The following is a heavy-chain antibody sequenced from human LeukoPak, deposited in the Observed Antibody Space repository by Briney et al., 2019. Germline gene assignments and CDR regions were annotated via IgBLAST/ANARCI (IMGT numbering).Heavy chain of an antibody. CDR3: VRLRRNSDRSGYYYYYDY. D-gene: IGHD3-22*01. CDR2: ISVRSNYI. V-gene: IGHV3-21*01. J-gene: IGHJ4*02. CDR1: GYTFSDFS. Sequence: PGGSLRLSCAASGYTFSDFSVNWVRQAPGKGLEWVSSISVRSNYIYYADSVRGRFTISRDDARDSLFLQMNSLRAEDTAVYFCVRLRRNSDRSGYYYYYDYWGQGTLVTVSS.